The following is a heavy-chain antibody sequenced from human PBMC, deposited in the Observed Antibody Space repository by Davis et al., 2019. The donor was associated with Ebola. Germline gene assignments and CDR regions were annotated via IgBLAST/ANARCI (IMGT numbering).Heavy chain of an antibody. Sequence: SETLSLTCTVSGFSISSGYYWGWIRQPPGKGLEWVGIIYHSGTAYYNPSLRSRVTISVDTSKNQFSLKLSPVTAADTAVYYCARSLRGYSGYGPLGLFDYWGQGTLVTVSS. V-gene: IGHV4-38-2*02. CDR2: IYHSGTA. CDR3: ARSLRGYSGYGPLGLFDY. CDR1: GFSISSGYY. D-gene: IGHD5-12*01. J-gene: IGHJ4*02.